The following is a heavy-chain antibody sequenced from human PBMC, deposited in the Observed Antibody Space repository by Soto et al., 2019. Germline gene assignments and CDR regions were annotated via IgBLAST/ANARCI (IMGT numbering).Heavy chain of an antibody. V-gene: IGHV4-30-4*01. CDR1: GGSISSGDYY. CDR2: IYYSGST. D-gene: IGHD4-17*01. J-gene: IGHJ5*02. Sequence: SETLSLTCTVSGGSISSGDYYWSWIRQPPGKGLEWIGYIYYSGSTYYNPSLKSRVTISVDTSKNQFSLKLSSVTAADTAVYYCARGTRDYVGFDPWGQGTLVTVSS. CDR3: ARGTRDYVGFDP.